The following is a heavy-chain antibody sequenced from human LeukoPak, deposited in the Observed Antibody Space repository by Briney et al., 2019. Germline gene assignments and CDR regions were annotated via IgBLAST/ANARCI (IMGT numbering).Heavy chain of an antibody. D-gene: IGHD3-22*01. CDR1: GYTFTGYY. V-gene: IGHV1-2*02. CDR2: INPNSGGT. CDR3: ARDFEDYYDSSGYYFDY. Sequence: PRASVKVSCKASGYTFTGYYMHWVRQAPGQGLEWMGWINPNSGGTNYAQKFQGRVTMTRDTSISTAYMELSRLRSDDTAVYYCARDFEDYYDSSGYYFDYWGQGTLVTVSS. J-gene: IGHJ4*02.